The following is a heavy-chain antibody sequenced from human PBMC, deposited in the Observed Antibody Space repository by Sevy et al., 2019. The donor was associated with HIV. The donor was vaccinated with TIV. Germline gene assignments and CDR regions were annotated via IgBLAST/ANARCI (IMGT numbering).Heavy chain of an antibody. J-gene: IGHJ4*02. D-gene: IGHD6-13*01. CDR2: INWNGGST. V-gene: IGHV3-20*01. CDR1: GFTFDDYG. Sequence: GGSLRLSCAASGFTFDDYGMSWVRQAPGKGLEWVSGINWNGGSTGYADSVKGRFTISRDNAKNSLYLQMNSLRAEDTALYHCARAQVRYSSSWYLDYWGQGTLVTVSS. CDR3: ARAQVRYSSSWYLDY.